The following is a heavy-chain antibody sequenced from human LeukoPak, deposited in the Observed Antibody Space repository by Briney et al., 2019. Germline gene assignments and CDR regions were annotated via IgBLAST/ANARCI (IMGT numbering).Heavy chain of an antibody. CDR1: GYTFTSYY. CDR3: AREHATMNGDHCAFDI. CDR2: VNPSGGST. D-gene: IGHD3-10*02. V-gene: IGHV1-46*01. J-gene: IGHJ3*02. Sequence: GASVKVSCKASGYTFTSYYMHWVRQAPGQGLEWMGIVNPSGGSTNYAQKFQGRVTMTRDTSTSTVYMELSSLRSEDTAVYYCAREHATMNGDHCAFDIWGQGTMVTVSS.